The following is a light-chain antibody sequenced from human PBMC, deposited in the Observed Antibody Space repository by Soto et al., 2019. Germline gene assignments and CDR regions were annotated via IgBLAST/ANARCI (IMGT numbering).Light chain of an antibody. CDR3: QHRTNWPRT. Sequence: EVVLTQSPVTLSLSPGERATLSSRASQSVGTFLAWYQQKPGQATRLIIYDTSNRATGIPARFSGTGSGTDFALTISSVEPEDFAVYFCQHRTNWPRTFGQGTKLDIK. V-gene: IGKV3-11*01. CDR2: DTS. CDR1: QSVGTF. J-gene: IGKJ2*01.